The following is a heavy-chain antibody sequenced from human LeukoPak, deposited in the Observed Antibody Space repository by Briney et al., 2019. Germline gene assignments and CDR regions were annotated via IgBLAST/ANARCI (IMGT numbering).Heavy chain of an antibody. D-gene: IGHD1-26*01. V-gene: IGHV1-2*02. CDR2: MNPKSGGT. CDR3: ARAGGRSWFDP. Sequence: GASVKVSCKASGYTFSNSYIHWVRQPPGQGLEWMGSMNPKSGGTKYAQKFQGRVSMTRDTSISTAYMELASLTSDDTAVYYCARAGGRSWFDPWGQGTLVTVSS. J-gene: IGHJ5*02. CDR1: GYTFSNSY.